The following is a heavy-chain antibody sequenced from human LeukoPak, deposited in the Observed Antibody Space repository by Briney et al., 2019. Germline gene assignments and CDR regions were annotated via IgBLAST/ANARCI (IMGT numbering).Heavy chain of an antibody. CDR3: AKDSLGSWYPNWFDP. Sequence: PGGSLRLSCAASGFTFSSYGMHWVRQAPGKGLEWVAVISYDGSNKYYADSVKGRFTISRDNSKNTLYLQMNSLRAEDTAVYYCAKDSLGSWYPNWFDPWGQGTLVTVSS. CDR2: ISYDGSNK. D-gene: IGHD6-13*01. J-gene: IGHJ5*02. V-gene: IGHV3-30*18. CDR1: GFTFSSYG.